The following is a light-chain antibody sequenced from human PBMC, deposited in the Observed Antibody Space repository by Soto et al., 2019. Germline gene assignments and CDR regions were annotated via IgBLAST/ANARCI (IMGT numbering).Light chain of an antibody. J-gene: IGKJ4*01. CDR3: QQLKSYPLS. Sequence: DIQLTQSPSLLSASVGDRVTITCRTSQDISSYLAWYQQKPGKAPQLLISAASTLQSGVPSRFSGSGSGTEFTLTISSLQPEDFASYYCQQLKSYPLSFGGRTKVEI. V-gene: IGKV1-9*01. CDR2: AAS. CDR1: QDISSY.